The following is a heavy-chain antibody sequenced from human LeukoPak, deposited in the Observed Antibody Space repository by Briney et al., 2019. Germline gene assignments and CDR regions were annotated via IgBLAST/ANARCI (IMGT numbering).Heavy chain of an antibody. Sequence: SETLSLTCTVAGGSISSSSYYWGWIRQPPGKGLEWIGSIYYSGSTYYNPSLKSRVTISVDTSKNQFSLKLSSVTAADTAVYYCARYTVTTFLYRNDWGQGTLVTVSS. CDR2: IYYSGST. CDR3: ARYTVTTFLYRND. D-gene: IGHD4-17*01. CDR1: GGSISSSSYY. J-gene: IGHJ4*02. V-gene: IGHV4-39*01.